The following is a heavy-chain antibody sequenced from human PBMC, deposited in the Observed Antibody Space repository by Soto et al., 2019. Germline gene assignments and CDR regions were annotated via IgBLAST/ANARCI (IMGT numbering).Heavy chain of an antibody. J-gene: IGHJ3*02. CDR3: ARGLRYYDSSGYNAFDI. D-gene: IGHD3-22*01. CDR2: IIPIFGTA. CDR1: GGTFSSYA. V-gene: IGHV1-69*01. Sequence: QVQLVQSGAEVKKPGSSVKVSCKASGGTFSSYAISWVRQAPGQGLEWMGGIIPIFGTANYAQKFQGRVTITADEYTSTAYMELSSLRSEDTAVYYCARGLRYYDSSGYNAFDIWGQGTMVTVSS.